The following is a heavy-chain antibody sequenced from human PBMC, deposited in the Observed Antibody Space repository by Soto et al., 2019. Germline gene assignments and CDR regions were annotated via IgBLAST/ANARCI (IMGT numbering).Heavy chain of an antibody. CDR1: GGSISSYY. CDR3: ARGGRRSSWYASLRFDY. V-gene: IGHV4-59*01. Sequence: SETLSLTCTVSGGSISSYYWSWIRQPPGKGLEWIGYIYYSGSTNYNPSLKSRVTISVDTSKNQFSLKLSSVTAADTAVYYCARGGRRSSWYASLRFDYWGQGTLVTVSS. J-gene: IGHJ4*02. D-gene: IGHD6-13*01. CDR2: IYYSGST.